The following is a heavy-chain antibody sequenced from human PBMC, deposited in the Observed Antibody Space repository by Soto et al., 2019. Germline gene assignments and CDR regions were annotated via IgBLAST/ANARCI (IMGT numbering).Heavy chain of an antibody. V-gene: IGHV2-5*02. CDR1: GFSLSTSGVG. J-gene: IGHJ5*02. D-gene: IGHD3-3*01. CDR2: IYWDDDK. Sequence: SGPTLVNPTQTLTLTCTFSGFSLSTSGVGVGWIRQPPGKALEWLALIYWDDDKRYSPSLKSRLTITKDTSKNQVVLTMTNMDPVDTATYYCAHSAGDFWSCYYTKFIWFDPWGQGTLVTVSS. CDR3: AHSAGDFWSCYYTKFIWFDP.